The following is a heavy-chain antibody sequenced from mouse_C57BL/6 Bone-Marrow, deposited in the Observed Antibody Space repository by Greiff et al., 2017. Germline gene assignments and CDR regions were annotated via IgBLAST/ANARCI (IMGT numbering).Heavy chain of an antibody. CDR1: GYTFTSYW. J-gene: IGHJ2*01. CDR3: ARSRVLLRYPLDY. D-gene: IGHD1-1*01. Sequence: QVQLQQPGAELVRPGSSVKLSCKASGYTFTSYWMHWVKQRPIQGLEWIGNIDPSDSETHYNQKFKDKATLTVDKSSSTAYMQPSSLTSEESAVYYCARSRVLLRYPLDYWGQGTTLTVSS. V-gene: IGHV1-52*01. CDR2: IDPSDSET.